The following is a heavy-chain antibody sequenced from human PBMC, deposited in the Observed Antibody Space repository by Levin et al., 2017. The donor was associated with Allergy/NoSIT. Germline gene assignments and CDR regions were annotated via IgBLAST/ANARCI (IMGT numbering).Heavy chain of an antibody. CDR1: GFTFDDYA. CDR3: ARDNIGLPDAFDI. Sequence: SLKISCAASGFTFDDYAMHWVRQAPGKGLEWVSGISWNSGSIGYADSVKGRFTISRDNAKNSLYLQMNSLRTEYTALYYCARDNIGLPDAFDIWGQGTMVIVSS. CDR2: ISWNSGSI. D-gene: IGHD3-10*01. J-gene: IGHJ3*02. V-gene: IGHV3-9*01.